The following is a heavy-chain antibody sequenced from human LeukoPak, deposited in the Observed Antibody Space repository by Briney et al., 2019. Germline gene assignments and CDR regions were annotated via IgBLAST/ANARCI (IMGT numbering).Heavy chain of an antibody. Sequence: SETLSLTCTVSGGSISSSSYYWGWIRQPPGKGLEWIGYIYYSGSTNYNPSLKSRVTMSVDTSKNQFSLKLSSVTAADTAVYYCARASCSGGSCYLRVYSAWFDPWGQGTLVTVSS. V-gene: IGHV4-61*05. CDR1: GGSISSSSYY. D-gene: IGHD2-15*01. J-gene: IGHJ5*02. CDR3: ARASCSGGSCYLRVYSAWFDP. CDR2: IYYSGST.